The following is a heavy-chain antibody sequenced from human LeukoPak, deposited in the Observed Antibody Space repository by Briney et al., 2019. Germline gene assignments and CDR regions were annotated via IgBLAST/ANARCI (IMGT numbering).Heavy chain of an antibody. V-gene: IGHV3-23*01. CDR3: ARDSSTSWAFDY. CDR1: GFTFSSYA. D-gene: IGHD2-2*01. J-gene: IGHJ4*02. CDR2: ISGSGGST. Sequence: GGSLRLSCAASGFTFSSYAMSWVRQAPGKGLEWVSAISGSGGSTYYADSVKGRFTISRDTSKNTLYLQMNSLRAEDTAVYYCARDSSTSWAFDYWGQGTLVTVSS.